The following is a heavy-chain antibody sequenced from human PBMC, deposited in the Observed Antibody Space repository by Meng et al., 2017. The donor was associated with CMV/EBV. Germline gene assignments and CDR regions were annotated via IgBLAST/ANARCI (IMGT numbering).Heavy chain of an antibody. V-gene: IGHV3-30-3*01. Sequence: SCAAAGFTFRSYSMDWVRQAPGKGMEWVAGISYDGSKKYVADSVKGRFTISRDNSKNTLYLQMNSLRAEDTAVYYCAREVYPYYFDYWGQGTLVTVSS. CDR3: AREVYPYYFDY. J-gene: IGHJ4*02. CDR1: GFTFRSYS. CDR2: ISYDGSKK.